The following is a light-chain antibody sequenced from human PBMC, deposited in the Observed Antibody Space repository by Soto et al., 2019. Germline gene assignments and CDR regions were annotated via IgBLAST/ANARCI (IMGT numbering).Light chain of an antibody. CDR2: TAS. CDR3: LQDYSYPLT. J-gene: IGKJ4*01. CDR1: QDIRSE. V-gene: IGKV1-6*01. Sequence: AIQMTQSPSSLSAAVGDRVTITCRASQDIRSELGWYQQKPGKAPKVLIYTASTLQSGVPSRFSGSGSGTDFTLTISSLQPEDFATYDCLQDYSYPLTFGGGTKVEIK.